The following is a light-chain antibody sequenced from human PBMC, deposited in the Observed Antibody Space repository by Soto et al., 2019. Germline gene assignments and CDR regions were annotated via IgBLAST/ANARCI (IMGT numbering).Light chain of an antibody. Sequence: DVVLTQSPLSLPVTLGQPASISCRSTQSLVYSDGNIYLNWFQQRPGQSPRRLIYKVSTRDSGVQDRFSGSGSGTDFTMKISRVEAEDVGVYYCMQGTHWPPITFGQGTRLEIK. CDR1: QSLVYSDGNIY. CDR2: KVS. CDR3: MQGTHWPPIT. V-gene: IGKV2-30*01. J-gene: IGKJ5*01.